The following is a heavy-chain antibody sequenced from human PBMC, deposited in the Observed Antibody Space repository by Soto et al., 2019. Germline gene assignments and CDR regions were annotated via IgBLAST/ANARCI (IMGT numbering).Heavy chain of an antibody. D-gene: IGHD3-3*01. Sequence: SETLSLTCTVSGGSISSGDYYWSWIRQPPGKGLEWIGYIYYSGSTYYNPSLKSRVTISVDTSKNQFSLKLSSVTAADTAVYYCASYDFWSGYTDYWGQGTLVTVSS. CDR2: IYYSGST. V-gene: IGHV4-30-4*01. CDR1: GGSISSGDYY. J-gene: IGHJ4*02. CDR3: ASYDFWSGYTDY.